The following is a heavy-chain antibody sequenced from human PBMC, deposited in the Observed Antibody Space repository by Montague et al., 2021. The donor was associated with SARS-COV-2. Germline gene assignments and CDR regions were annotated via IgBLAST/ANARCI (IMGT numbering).Heavy chain of an antibody. Sequence: SETLSLTCAVYGGSFSDYYWTWIRQAPGKGLEWIGEVGHRGSSSHNPSLQSRLTISVDRSKNQFSLRLTSVTAADTAVYYCARGQVTVFGVLIMLPAAGPLDSWGQGTKVTVSS. D-gene: IGHD3-3*01. CDR1: GGSFSDYY. V-gene: IGHV4-34*01. CDR3: ARGQVTVFGVLIMLPAAGPLDS. CDR2: VGHRGSS. J-gene: IGHJ3*02.